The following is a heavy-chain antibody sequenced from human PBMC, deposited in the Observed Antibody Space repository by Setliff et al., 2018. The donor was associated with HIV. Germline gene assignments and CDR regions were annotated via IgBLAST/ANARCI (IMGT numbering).Heavy chain of an antibody. CDR3: ARSPSYRSSWEYYFDY. V-gene: IGHV4-4*09. J-gene: IGHJ4*02. CDR2: IYTSRGT. D-gene: IGHD6-13*01. Sequence: SETLSLTCTVSGGSISGYHWNWLRQTPGKGLEWIGYIYTSRGTNYNHSLRIRVIISVDTSNQFSLKLSSVTAADAAVYYCARSPSYRSSWEYYFDYWGQGILVTVSS. CDR1: GGSISGYH.